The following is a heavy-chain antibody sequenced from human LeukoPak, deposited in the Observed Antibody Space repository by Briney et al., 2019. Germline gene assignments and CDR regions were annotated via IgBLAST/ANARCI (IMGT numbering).Heavy chain of an antibody. CDR2: INPNSGGT. CDR1: GYIFTYYY. Sequence: GASVKVSCKASGYIFTYYYMHWVRQAPGQGLEWMGWINPNSGGTNYAQKFQGRVTMTRDTSISTAYMELSRLRSDDTAVYYCARDRSLRGRAFDIWGQGTMVTVSS. J-gene: IGHJ3*02. CDR3: ARDRSLRGRAFDI. V-gene: IGHV1-2*02.